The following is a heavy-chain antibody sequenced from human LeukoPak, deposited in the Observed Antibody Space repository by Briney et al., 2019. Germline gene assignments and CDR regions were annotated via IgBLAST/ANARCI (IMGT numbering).Heavy chain of an antibody. CDR3: ARTIVGATDSPSYFDY. Sequence: GASVKVSCKASGYTFTSYGISWVRQAPGQGLEWMGWISAYNGNTNYAQKLQGRVTMTTDTSTSTAYMELRSLRSDDTAVYYCARTIVGATDSPSYFDYWGQGTLVTVSS. J-gene: IGHJ4*02. CDR1: GYTFTSYG. CDR2: ISAYNGNT. D-gene: IGHD1-26*01. V-gene: IGHV1-18*01.